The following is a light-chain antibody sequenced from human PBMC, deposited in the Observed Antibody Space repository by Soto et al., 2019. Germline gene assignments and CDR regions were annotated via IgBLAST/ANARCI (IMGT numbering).Light chain of an antibody. CDR1: QSFRGL. V-gene: IGKV3-11*01. J-gene: IGKJ5*01. CDR2: DAY. Sequence: EVVLTQSPVTLSLSPGERVTLSCRASQSFRGLLAWYQQKPGQAPRLLIYDAYNRATGIPPRFSGSGSGTDFTLTISSLEPEDSAVYYCQQRHMWPIPFGQGTRLEIK. CDR3: QQRHMWPIP.